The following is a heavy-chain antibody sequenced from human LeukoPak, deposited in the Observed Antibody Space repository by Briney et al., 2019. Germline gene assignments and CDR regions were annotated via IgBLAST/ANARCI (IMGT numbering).Heavy chain of an antibody. Sequence: GGSVRLSCAASGFTFSRFAMSWVRQAPGKGLEWVAVISYDGSNKYYADSVKGRFTISRDNSKNTLYLQMNSLRAEDTAVYYCAKVWAYCSSTSCSDYWGQGTLVTVSS. CDR2: ISYDGSNK. CDR3: AKVWAYCSSTSCSDY. V-gene: IGHV3-30*18. D-gene: IGHD2-2*01. CDR1: GFTFSRFA. J-gene: IGHJ4*02.